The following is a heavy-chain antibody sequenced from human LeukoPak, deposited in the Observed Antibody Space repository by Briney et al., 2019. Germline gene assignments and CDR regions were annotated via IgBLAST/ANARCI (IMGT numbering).Heavy chain of an antibody. CDR3: ARQFMNSSGYYSYYFDY. J-gene: IGHJ4*02. Sequence: GASLKISCKGSGYSFTTYWIGWVRQMPGKGLEWMGSIYPGDSDTRYSPSFQGQVTISADKSISTAYLQWSSLKASDTAMYYCARQFMNSSGYYSYYFDYWGQGTLVTVSS. CDR2: IYPGDSDT. V-gene: IGHV5-51*01. D-gene: IGHD3-22*01. CDR1: GYSFTTYW.